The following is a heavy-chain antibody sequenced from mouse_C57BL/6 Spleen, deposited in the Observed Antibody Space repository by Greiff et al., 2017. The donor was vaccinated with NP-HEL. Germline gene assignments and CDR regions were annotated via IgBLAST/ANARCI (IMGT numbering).Heavy chain of an antibody. Sequence: EVQGVESGGGLVKPGGSLKLSCAASGFTFSSYTMSWVRQTPEKRLEWVATISGGGGNTYYPDSVKGRFTISRDNAKNTLYLQMSSLRSEDTALYYCARHLYGNELVYAMDYWGQGTSVTVSS. J-gene: IGHJ4*01. CDR3: ARHLYGNELVYAMDY. V-gene: IGHV5-9*01. D-gene: IGHD2-1*01. CDR1: GFTFSSYT. CDR2: ISGGGGNT.